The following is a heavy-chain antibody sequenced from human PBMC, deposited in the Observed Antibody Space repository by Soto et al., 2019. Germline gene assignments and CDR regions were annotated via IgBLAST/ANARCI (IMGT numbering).Heavy chain of an antibody. CDR1: GYTCTDYY. J-gene: IGHJ4*02. CDR3: ARSNTPTVTTPSFDY. V-gene: IGHV1-2*04. CDR2: TNTDTGGT. D-gene: IGHD4-17*01. Sequence: QVQLVQSGAEVKKPGASVKVSCKASGYTCTDYYIHWVRQAPGQGLEWMGWTNTDTGGTNYAQKFQGWVTVTRDTSITTAYMEVRRLTSDDTAVYYCARSNTPTVTTPSFDYWGQGTLVTVSS.